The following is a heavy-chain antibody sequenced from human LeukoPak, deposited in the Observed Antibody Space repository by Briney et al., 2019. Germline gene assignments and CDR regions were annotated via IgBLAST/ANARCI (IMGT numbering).Heavy chain of an antibody. CDR2: ISGTGGST. CDR3: ARDAPVWFGETEIDY. Sequence: GGSLRLSCAASGFTFNSYAMSWVRQAPGKGLEWVSVISGTGGSTYYADSVKGRFTISRDNSKNILYLQMNSLRAEDTAVYYCARDAPVWFGETEIDYWGQGTLVTVSS. V-gene: IGHV3-23*01. D-gene: IGHD3-10*01. J-gene: IGHJ4*02. CDR1: GFTFNSYA.